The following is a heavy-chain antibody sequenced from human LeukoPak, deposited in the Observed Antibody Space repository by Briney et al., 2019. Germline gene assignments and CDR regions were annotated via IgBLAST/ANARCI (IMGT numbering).Heavy chain of an antibody. CDR1: GFTVTSNY. V-gene: IGHV3-66*01. CDR3: ARGQIYGTGSYFFDH. J-gene: IGHJ4*02. Sequence: GGSLRLSCAASGFTVTSNYMSWARQTPGQGRLEWVSVIYTDGRTFYTGSVTGRFTISRDNSKNMLYLQMNSLRAEDTAVYYCARGQIYGTGSYFFDHWGQGTLVTVSS. D-gene: IGHD3-10*01. CDR2: IYTDGRT.